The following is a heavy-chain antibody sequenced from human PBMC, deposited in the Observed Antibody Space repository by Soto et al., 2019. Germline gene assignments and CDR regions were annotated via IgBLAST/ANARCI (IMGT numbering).Heavy chain of an antibody. J-gene: IGHJ4*02. V-gene: IGHV3-21*01. CDR2: ISGSRSYI. CDR1: GFTLNTYT. Sequence: GGSLRLSCTASGFTLNTYTMNWVRQAPGKGLEWVSSISGSRSYIYYADSVKVRFTISRDDAKNSLYLQMNSLKVEDTAVYYCARVRTFSCDFWGQGSLVTVSS. CDR3: ARVRTFSCDF.